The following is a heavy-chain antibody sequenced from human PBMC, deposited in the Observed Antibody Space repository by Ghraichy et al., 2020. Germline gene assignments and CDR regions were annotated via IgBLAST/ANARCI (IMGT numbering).Heavy chain of an antibody. D-gene: IGHD6-13*01. CDR3: ARQSGYSIAAAGSPYFGY. J-gene: IGHJ4*02. Sequence: SETLSLTCTVSGCSISSSSYYWGWIRQPPGKGLEWIGSIYYSGSTYYNPSLKSLVTISVDTSKNQFSLKLSSETAADTAVYYCARQSGYSIAAAGSPYFGYWGQATLVTVSS. V-gene: IGHV4-39*01. CDR2: IYYSGST. CDR1: GCSISSSSYY.